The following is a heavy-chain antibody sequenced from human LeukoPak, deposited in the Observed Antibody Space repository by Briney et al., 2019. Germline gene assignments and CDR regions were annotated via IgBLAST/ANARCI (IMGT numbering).Heavy chain of an antibody. CDR1: GYTFTRYG. CDR3: ARIVGATYYFDY. D-gene: IGHD1-26*01. CDR2: ISAYNGNT. J-gene: IGHJ4*02. V-gene: IGHV1-18*01. Sequence: ASVKVSCKASGYTFTRYGITWVGQAPGQGLEWMGWISAYNGNTNYAQKLQGRVTMTTDTSTSTAYMELRSLRSDDTAVYYCARIVGATYYFDYWGQGTLVTVSS.